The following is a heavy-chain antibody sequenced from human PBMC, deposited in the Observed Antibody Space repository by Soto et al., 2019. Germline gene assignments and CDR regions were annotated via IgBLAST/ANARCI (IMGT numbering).Heavy chain of an antibody. V-gene: IGHV1-18*01. D-gene: IGHD3-10*01. CDR2: VSHYYGNT. CDR3: ARKVLLCDF. CDR1: CYNFTDFS. J-gene: IGHJ4*02. Sequence: QLQLVQSGPEVTNPGSAVKVSCKTSCYNFTDFSITWLRQAPGQVLEWMGWVSHYYGNTKYTEKFQDRVTMTADTSTNTVYLELRTLTSDDTAIYYCARKVLLCDFWGQGTLVTVSS.